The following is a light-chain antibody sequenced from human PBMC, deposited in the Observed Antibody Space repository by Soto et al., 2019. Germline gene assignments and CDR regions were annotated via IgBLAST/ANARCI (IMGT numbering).Light chain of an antibody. V-gene: IGLV1-44*01. CDR1: SSNIGSNS. CDR3: AAWDDSLTGVV. Sequence: QSVLTQPPSASVTPGQRVTISWSGSSSNIGSNSVNWYHQLPGTAPKLLIYINNERPSGVPERFSGSKSVTSASLAISGLQSEDEADYYCAAWDDSLTGVVFGGGTKLTVL. CDR2: INN. J-gene: IGLJ2*01.